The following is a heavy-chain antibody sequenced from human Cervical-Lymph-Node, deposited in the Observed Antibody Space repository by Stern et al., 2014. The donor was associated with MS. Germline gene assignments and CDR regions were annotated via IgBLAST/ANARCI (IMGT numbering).Heavy chain of an antibody. CDR3: ARDRSSGWYGGLGY. CDR2: ISSSSSYI. J-gene: IGHJ4*02. V-gene: IGHV3-21*01. CDR1: GFTFSSYS. Sequence: EVQLLESGGGLVKPGGSLRLSCAASGFTFSSYSMNWVRQAPGKGLEWVSSISSSSSYIYYADSVKGRFTISRDNAKNSLYLQMNSLRAEDTAVYYCARDRSSGWYGGLGYWGQGTLVTVSS. D-gene: IGHD6-19*01.